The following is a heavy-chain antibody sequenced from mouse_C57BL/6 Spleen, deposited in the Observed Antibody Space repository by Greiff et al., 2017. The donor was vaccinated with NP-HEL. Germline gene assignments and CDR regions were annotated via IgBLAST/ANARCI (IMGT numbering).Heavy chain of an antibody. CDR2: ISDGGSYT. CDR1: GFTFSSYA. Sequence: EVKLMESGGGLVKPGGSLKLSCAASGFTFSSYAMSWVRQTPEKRLEWVATISDGGSYTYYPDNVKGRFTISRDNAKNNLYLQMSHLKSEDTAMYYCARGTTVVAWYFDVWGTGTTVTVSS. J-gene: IGHJ1*03. V-gene: IGHV5-4*03. D-gene: IGHD1-1*01. CDR3: ARGTTVVAWYFDV.